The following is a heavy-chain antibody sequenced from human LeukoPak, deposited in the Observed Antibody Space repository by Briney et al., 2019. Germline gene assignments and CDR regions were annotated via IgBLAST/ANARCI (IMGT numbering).Heavy chain of an antibody. CDR3: ARLVCSTIPCYGKFYFDS. J-gene: IGHJ4*02. D-gene: IGHD2-2*01. CDR2: ISYDGSNK. Sequence: GGSLRLSCAASGFTFSSYAIHWVRQAPGKGLEWVAVISYDGSNKYYADSVKGRFTISRDNAKNSVYLQMNSLRAEDTAVYYCARLVCSTIPCYGKFYFDSWGQGTLVPVSS. CDR1: GFTFSSYA. V-gene: IGHV3-30-3*01.